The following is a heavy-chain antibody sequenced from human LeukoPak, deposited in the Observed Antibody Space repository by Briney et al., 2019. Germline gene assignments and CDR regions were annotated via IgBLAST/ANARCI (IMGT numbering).Heavy chain of an antibody. CDR1: ADSFSSHY. J-gene: IGHJ3*02. CDR3: ARDLVTVTKGFDI. V-gene: IGHV4-59*11. CDR2: ISYIGST. D-gene: IGHD4-17*01. Sequence: SETLSLTCAVSADSFSSHYWTWVRQPPGKGLEWIGYISYIGSTNYNPSLKSRVTISIDTSKNQFSLKLTSVTAADTAVYYCARDLVTVTKGFDIWGQGTMVSVSS.